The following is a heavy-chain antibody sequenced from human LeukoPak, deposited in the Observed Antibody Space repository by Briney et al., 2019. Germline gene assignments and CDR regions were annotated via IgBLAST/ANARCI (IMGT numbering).Heavy chain of an antibody. Sequence: PSETLSLTCTVSGYSISSGYYWGWIRQPPGKGLEWIGEINHSGSTNYNPSLKSRVTMSADTSKNQFSLKLSSVTAADTAVYYCARRIAVAGTSVGGWFDPWGQGTLVTVSS. V-gene: IGHV4-38-2*02. CDR2: INHSGST. CDR1: GYSISSGYY. CDR3: ARRIAVAGTSVGGWFDP. J-gene: IGHJ5*02. D-gene: IGHD6-19*01.